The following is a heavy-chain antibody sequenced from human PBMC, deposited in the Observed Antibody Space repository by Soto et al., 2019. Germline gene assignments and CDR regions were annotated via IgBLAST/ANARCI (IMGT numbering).Heavy chain of an antibody. CDR1: GFTFSSYA. J-gene: IGHJ4*02. V-gene: IGHV3-23*01. CDR2: ISGSGGST. D-gene: IGHD3-10*01. CDR3: AKDPDYYGSGSLDY. Sequence: EVQLLESGGGLVQPGGSLRLSCAASGFTFSSYAMSWVRQASGKGLEWVSAISGSGGSTYYADSVKGRFTISRDNSKNTLYLQMNSLRAEDTAVYYCAKDPDYYGSGSLDYWGQGTLVTVSS.